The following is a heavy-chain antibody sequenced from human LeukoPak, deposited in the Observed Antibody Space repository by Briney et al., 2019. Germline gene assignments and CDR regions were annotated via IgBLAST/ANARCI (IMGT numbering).Heavy chain of an antibody. CDR3: ARARIDY. Sequence: GGSLRLSCAASGFTFGSYWMTWVRPAPGKGLEWVATIKEDGGEKYYVDSLRGRFTISRDNAKNSLYLQMTSLTVEDTAVYYCARARIDYWGQGTLVIVSS. CDR2: IKEDGGEK. D-gene: IGHD1-14*01. CDR1: GFTFGSYW. J-gene: IGHJ4*02. V-gene: IGHV3-7*04.